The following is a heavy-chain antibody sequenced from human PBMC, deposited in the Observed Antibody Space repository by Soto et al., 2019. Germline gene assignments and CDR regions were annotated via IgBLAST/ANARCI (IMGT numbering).Heavy chain of an antibody. CDR3: AKARYDILTGYYTVPSYYMDV. CDR1: GFTFSSYA. CDR2: ISGSGGST. Sequence: GGSLRLSCAASGFTFSSYAMSWVRQAPGKGLEWVSAISGSGGSTYYADSVKGRFTISRDNSKNTLYLQMNSLRAEDTAVYYCAKARYDILTGYYTVPSYYMDVWGKGTTVTVSS. J-gene: IGHJ6*03. V-gene: IGHV3-23*01. D-gene: IGHD3-9*01.